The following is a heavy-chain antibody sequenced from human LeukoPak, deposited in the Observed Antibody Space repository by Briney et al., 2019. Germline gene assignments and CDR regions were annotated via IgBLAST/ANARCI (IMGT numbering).Heavy chain of an antibody. D-gene: IGHD3-16*01. CDR1: GGSISSSTYH. Sequence: SETLSLTCTVSGGSISSSTYHWGWVRQPPGKGLEWIGRTFFSGSTYYNPSLKSRVPLSIDTSNTQFSLRLSSVTAADTGVYYSGRHGIDVLLKDYYFDNRGQGTRVTVSS. V-gene: IGHV4-39*01. CDR3: GRHGIDVLLKDYYFDN. CDR2: TFFSGST. J-gene: IGHJ4*02.